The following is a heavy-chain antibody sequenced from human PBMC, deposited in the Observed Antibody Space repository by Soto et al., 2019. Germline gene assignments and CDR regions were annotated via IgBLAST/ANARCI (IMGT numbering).Heavy chain of an antibody. CDR3: GKGGGGDHGY. V-gene: IGHV3-23*04. J-gene: IGHJ4*02. D-gene: IGHD2-21*02. CDR2: ITITGDTT. Sequence: EVQLVESEGGLVQPGGSLRLSCEASGFIFTTSDMSWVRQAPGKGLEWISSITITGDTTHYADSVKGRFTISRDNSRNRVYWKMNSLRVDATAGYYCGKGGGGDHGYWGQGTLVAVSS. CDR1: GFIFTTSD.